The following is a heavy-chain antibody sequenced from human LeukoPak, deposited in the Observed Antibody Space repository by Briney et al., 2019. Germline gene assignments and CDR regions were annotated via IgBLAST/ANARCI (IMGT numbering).Heavy chain of an antibody. CDR1: GFTFSSYA. J-gene: IGHJ4*02. Sequence: GGSLRLSCAASGFTFSSYAMHWVRQAPGKGLEWVAVISYDGSNKYYADSVKGRFTISRDNSKNTLYLQMNSLRAEDTAVYYCARGPMVYAILYYFDYWGQGTLVTVSS. CDR2: ISYDGSNK. D-gene: IGHD2-8*01. CDR3: ARGPMVYAILYYFDY. V-gene: IGHV3-30-3*01.